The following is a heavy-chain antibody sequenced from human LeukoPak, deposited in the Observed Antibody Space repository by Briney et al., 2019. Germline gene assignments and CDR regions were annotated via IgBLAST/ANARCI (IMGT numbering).Heavy chain of an antibody. CDR3: VRGSGSEFDY. CDR1: GYTFTSYD. J-gene: IGHJ4*02. V-gene: IGHV1-8*01. CDR2: MNPNSGNT. Sequence: ASVKVSCKASGYTFTSYDINWVRQATGQGLEWMGWMNPNSGNTGYAQKFQGRVTITADKSTSTAYMELSSLRSEDTAVYYCVRGSGSEFDYWGQGTLVTVSS. D-gene: IGHD3-10*01.